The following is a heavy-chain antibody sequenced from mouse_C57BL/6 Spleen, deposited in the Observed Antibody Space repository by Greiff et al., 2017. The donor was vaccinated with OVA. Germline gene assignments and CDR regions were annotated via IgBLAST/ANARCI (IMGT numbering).Heavy chain of an antibody. V-gene: IGHV1-69*01. CDR3: ASARSSSFAY. D-gene: IGHD1-1*01. CDR1: GYTFTSSW. J-gene: IGHJ3*01. CDR2: IDPSDRYT. Sequence: QVQLQQPGAELVMPGASVKLSCKASGYTFTSSWMHWVKQRPGQGLAWIGEIDPSDRYTNYNQKFKGKSTLTVDKSCSTAYMQLSSLTSEDSAVYYCASARSSSFAYWGQGTLVTVSA.